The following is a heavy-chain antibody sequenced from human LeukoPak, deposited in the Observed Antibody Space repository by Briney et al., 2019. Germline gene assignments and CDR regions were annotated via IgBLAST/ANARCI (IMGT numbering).Heavy chain of an antibody. CDR3: ARGVYYGSGSIAY. V-gene: IGHV3-48*01. D-gene: IGHD3-10*01. CDR1: GFTFSNAW. CDR2: ISSSSSTI. J-gene: IGHJ4*02. Sequence: GGSLRLSCAASGFTFSNAWMSWVRQAPGKGLEWVSYISSSSSTIYYADSVKGRFTISRDNAKNSLSLQMNSLRVEDPAVYYCARGVYYGSGSIAYWGQGTLVTVSS.